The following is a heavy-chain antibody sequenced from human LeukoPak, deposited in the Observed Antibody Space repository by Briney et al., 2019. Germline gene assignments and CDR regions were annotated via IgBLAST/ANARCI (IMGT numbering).Heavy chain of an antibody. D-gene: IGHD3-22*01. V-gene: IGHV1-69*05. J-gene: IGHJ3*02. CDR1: GGTFSSYA. CDR2: IIPIFGTA. CDR3: ARDTEIVTGAFDI. Sequence: EASVKVSCKASGGTFSSYAISWVRQAPGQGLEWMGGIIPIFGTANYAQKFQGRVTITTDESTSTAYMELSSLRSEDTAVYYCARDTEIVTGAFDIWGQGTMVTVSS.